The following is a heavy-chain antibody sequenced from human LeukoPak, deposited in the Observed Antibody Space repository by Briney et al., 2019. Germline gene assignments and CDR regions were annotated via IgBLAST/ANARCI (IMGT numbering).Heavy chain of an antibody. Sequence: GGSLRLSCAASGFIFSDYALQWVRQAPGKGLDWVAMTSYNESDKYYADSVKGRFTISRDNSKNTLFLQMNSLRPEDTALYYCALYGDYTKPGAFDVWGRGTMVTVSS. CDR1: GFIFSDYA. D-gene: IGHD4-17*01. CDR2: TSYNESDK. V-gene: IGHV3-30-3*01. CDR3: ALYGDYTKPGAFDV. J-gene: IGHJ3*01.